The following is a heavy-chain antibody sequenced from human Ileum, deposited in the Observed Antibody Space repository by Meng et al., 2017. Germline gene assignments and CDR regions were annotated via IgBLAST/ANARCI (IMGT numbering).Heavy chain of an antibody. Sequence: GESLKISCTASGFNFGDYAMSWFRLAPGKGLEWVGFIRNKAHGATTEYAASVRGRFTIERDDSKNYAHLQMNSLKTEDAAVYYCTRDYFPSARGFEYWGQGTLVTVSS. CDR3: TRDYFPSARGFEY. CDR1: GFNFGDYA. D-gene: IGHD2/OR15-2a*01. V-gene: IGHV3-49*03. CDR2: IRNKAHGATT. J-gene: IGHJ4*02.